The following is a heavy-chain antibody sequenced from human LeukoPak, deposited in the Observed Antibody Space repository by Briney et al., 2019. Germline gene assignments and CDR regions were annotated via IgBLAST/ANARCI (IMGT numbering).Heavy chain of an antibody. V-gene: IGHV5-51*01. CDR1: GYSFTSYW. CDR2: IYPGDSDT. D-gene: IGHD3-10*01. CDR3: ARGSGVGGSGPFDY. J-gene: IGHJ4*02. Sequence: GESLKISCKGSGYSFTSYWIGWVRQMPGKGLEWMGIIYPGDSDTRHSPSFQGQVTISADKSISTAYLQWSSLTSEDTAVYYCARGSGVGGSGPFDYWGQGTLVTVSS.